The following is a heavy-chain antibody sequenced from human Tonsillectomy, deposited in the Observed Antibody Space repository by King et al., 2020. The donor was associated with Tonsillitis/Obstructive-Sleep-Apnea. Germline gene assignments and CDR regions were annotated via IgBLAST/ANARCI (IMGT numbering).Heavy chain of an antibody. D-gene: IGHD5-24*01. CDR1: GFTFSSYG. CDR2: IWYDGSNK. Sequence: VQLVESGGGVVQPGRSLRLSCAASGFTFSSYGMHWVRQAPGKGLEGVAVIWYDGSNKYYADSGKGRFTISRDNSKNTLYLQMNSLRAEETAVYYCAREVREEMATIYYFDYWGQGTLVTVSS. CDR3: AREVREEMATIYYFDY. J-gene: IGHJ4*02. V-gene: IGHV3-33*01.